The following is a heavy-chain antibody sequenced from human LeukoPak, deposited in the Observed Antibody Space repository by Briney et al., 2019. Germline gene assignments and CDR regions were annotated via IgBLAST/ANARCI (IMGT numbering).Heavy chain of an antibody. CDR2: ISAYNGNT. Sequence: ASVKVSCKASGYTFTSYGISWVRQAPGQGLEWMGWISAYNGNTNYAQKLQGRVTMTTDTSTSTAYMELRSLRSDDTAVYYCARVRYDILTGYYSYFDYWGQGTLVTVSS. CDR1: GYTFTSYG. V-gene: IGHV1-18*01. D-gene: IGHD3-9*01. J-gene: IGHJ4*02. CDR3: ARVRYDILTGYYSYFDY.